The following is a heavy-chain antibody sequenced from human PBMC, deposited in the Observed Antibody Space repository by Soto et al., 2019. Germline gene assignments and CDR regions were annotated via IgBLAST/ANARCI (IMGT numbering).Heavy chain of an antibody. CDR2: IIPILGIA. CDR3: ARGGFEDIVVVVAAPGFDP. V-gene: IGHV1-69*02. Sequence: GASVKVSCKASGGTFSSYTISWVRQAPGQGLEWMGRIIPILGIANYAQKFQGRVTITADKSTSTAYMELSSLRSEDTAVYYCARGGFEDIVVVVAAPGFDPWGQGTLVTVSS. D-gene: IGHD2-15*01. J-gene: IGHJ5*02. CDR1: GGTFSSYT.